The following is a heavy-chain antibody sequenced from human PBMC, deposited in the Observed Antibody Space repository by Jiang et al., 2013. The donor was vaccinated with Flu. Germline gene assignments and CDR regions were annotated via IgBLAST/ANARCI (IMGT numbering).Heavy chain of an antibody. V-gene: IGHV3-30*02. J-gene: IGHJ4*02. Sequence: QLVESGGGVVQPGGSLRLSCAASGFTFSSYGMHWVRQAPGKGLEWVAFIRYDGSNKYYADSVKGRFTISRDNSKNTLYLQMNSLRAEDTAVYYCAKDGFPMVRGVIRVWGQGTLVTVSS. D-gene: IGHD3-10*01. CDR1: GFTFSSYG. CDR3: AKDGFPMVRGVIRV. CDR2: IRYDGSNK.